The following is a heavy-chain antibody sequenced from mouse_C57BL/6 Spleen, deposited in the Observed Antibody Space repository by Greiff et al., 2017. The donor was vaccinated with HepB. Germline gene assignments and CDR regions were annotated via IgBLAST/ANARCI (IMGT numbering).Heavy chain of an antibody. V-gene: IGHV5-6*01. J-gene: IGHJ2*01. CDR1: GFTFSSYG. CDR3: ARGEGYYFDY. Sequence: EVKLVESGGDLVKPGGSLKLSCAASGFTFSSYGMSWVRQTPDKRLEWVATISSGGSYTYYPDSVKGRFTISRDNAKNTLYLQMSSLKSEDTAMYYCARGEGYYFDYWGQGTTLTVSS. CDR2: ISSGGSYT.